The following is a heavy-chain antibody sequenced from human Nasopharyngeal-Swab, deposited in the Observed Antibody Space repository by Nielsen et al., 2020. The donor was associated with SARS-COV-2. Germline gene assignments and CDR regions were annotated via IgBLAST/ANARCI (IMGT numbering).Heavy chain of an antibody. CDR2: INHSGRT. J-gene: IGHJ4*02. Sequence: RQAPGKGLEWIGEINHSGRTNYNPSLKSRVTISVDTSKNQFSLKLSSVTAADTAVYYCARGLSSGPFDYWGQGTLVTVSS. D-gene: IGHD6-19*01. V-gene: IGHV4-34*01. CDR3: ARGLSSGPFDY.